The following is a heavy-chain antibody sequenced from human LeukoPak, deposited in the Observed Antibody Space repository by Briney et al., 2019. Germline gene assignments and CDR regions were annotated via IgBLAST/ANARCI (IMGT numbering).Heavy chain of an antibody. CDR2: IKTDGSEK. V-gene: IGHV3-7*01. CDR1: GSTFSNYW. D-gene: IGHD3-22*01. Sequence: GGSLRLSCEGSGSTFSNYWMGWVRQAPGKGLQWVVNIKTDGSEKYYVDSVKGRFTISRDNAKNSLYLQMNSLRAEDTAVYYCATYSSLNRREFQYWGQGTLLTVSS. CDR3: ATYSSLNRREFQY. J-gene: IGHJ1*01.